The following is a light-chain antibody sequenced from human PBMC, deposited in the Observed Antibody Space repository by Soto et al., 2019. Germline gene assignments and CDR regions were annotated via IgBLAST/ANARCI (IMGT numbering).Light chain of an antibody. CDR2: WAS. V-gene: IGKV4-1*01. Sequence: DIVMTQSPDSLAVSLGERATINCKSSQSVLYSSNKKNYLAWYQQKSGQSPKVLIYWASTRESGVTDRFSGSGSGTDFTLTISSLQAEDAAVYYCQQSYSTPRTFGQGTKVEIK. J-gene: IGKJ1*01. CDR1: QSVLYSSNKKNY. CDR3: QQSYSTPRT.